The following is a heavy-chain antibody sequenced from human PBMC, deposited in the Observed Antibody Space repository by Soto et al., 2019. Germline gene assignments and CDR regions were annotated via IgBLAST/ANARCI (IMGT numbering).Heavy chain of an antibody. J-gene: IGHJ6*02. CDR1: GFTFSSYG. Sequence: PGGSLRLSCAASGFTFSSYGMHWVRQAPGKGLEWVAVISYDGSNKYYADSVKGRFTISRDNSKNTLYLQMNSLRAEDTAVYYCAKELDPYYDFHRWAYYYGMDVWGQGTTVTVSS. V-gene: IGHV3-30*18. CDR2: ISYDGSNK. D-gene: IGHD3-3*01. CDR3: AKELDPYYDFHRWAYYYGMDV.